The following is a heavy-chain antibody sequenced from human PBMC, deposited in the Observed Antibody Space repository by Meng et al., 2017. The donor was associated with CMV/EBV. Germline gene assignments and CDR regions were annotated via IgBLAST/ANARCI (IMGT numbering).Heavy chain of an antibody. CDR1: GGAISSGDYY. CDR2: IYYSGST. Sequence: QVTLQQSGPGLVNPSTTLSLTSTVSGGAISSGDYYWSWIRQPPGKGLEWIGYIYYSGSTYYNPSLKSRVTISVDTSKNQFSLKLSSVTAADTAVYYCAREGDNPFDYWGQGTLVTVSS. V-gene: IGHV4-30-4*08. J-gene: IGHJ4*02. D-gene: IGHD2-21*02. CDR3: AREGDNPFDY.